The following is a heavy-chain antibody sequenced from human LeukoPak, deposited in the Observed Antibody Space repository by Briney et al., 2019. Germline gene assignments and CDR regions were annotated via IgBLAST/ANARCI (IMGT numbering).Heavy chain of an antibody. CDR3: ARDRRTYYYGSGSYYYFDY. CDR2: INPNSGGT. CDR1: GYTFTGYY. D-gene: IGHD3-10*01. V-gene: IGHV1-2*02. J-gene: IGHJ4*02. Sequence: ASVKVSCKASGYTFTGYYMHWVRQAPGQGLEWMGWINPNSGGTNYAQKFRGRVTMTRDTSISTAYMELSRLRSDDTAVYYCARDRRTYYYGSGSYYYFDYWGQGTLVTVSS.